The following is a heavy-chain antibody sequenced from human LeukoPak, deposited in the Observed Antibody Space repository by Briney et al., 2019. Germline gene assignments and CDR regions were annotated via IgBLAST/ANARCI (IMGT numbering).Heavy chain of an antibody. J-gene: IGHJ6*02. CDR1: GGSISSYY. CDR2: IYYGGST. CDR3: ARSGILTGHYYYYGMDV. D-gene: IGHD3-9*01. V-gene: IGHV4-59*08. Sequence: SETLSLTCTVSGGSISSYYWSWIRQPPGKGLDWIGYIYYGGSTNYNPSLKSRVTISVDTSKNQFSLKLSSVTAADTAVYYCARSGILTGHYYYYGMDVWGQGTTVTVSS.